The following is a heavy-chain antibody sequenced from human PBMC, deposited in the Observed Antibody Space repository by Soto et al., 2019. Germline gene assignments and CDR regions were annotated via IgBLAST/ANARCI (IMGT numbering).Heavy chain of an antibody. V-gene: IGHV3-23*01. CDR3: AKVSTTFGGVIPDAFDI. CDR2: ISGSGGST. CDR1: GFTFSSYA. Sequence: GGSLRLSCAASGFTFSSYAMSWVRQAPGKGLEWVSAISGSGGSTYYSDSVKGRFTISRDNSKNTLYLQMNSLRAEDTAVYYCAKVSTTFGGVIPDAFDIWGQGTMVTVSS. D-gene: IGHD3-16*01. J-gene: IGHJ3*02.